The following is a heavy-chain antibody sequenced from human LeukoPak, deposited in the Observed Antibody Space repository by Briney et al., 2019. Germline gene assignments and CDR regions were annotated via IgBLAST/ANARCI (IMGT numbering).Heavy chain of an antibody. V-gene: IGHV1-46*01. J-gene: IGHJ5*02. CDR1: GYTFTSYY. CDR3: ARGRAAAGTGIDP. CDR2: INPSGGST. Sequence: ASVTVSCTASGYTFTSYYMHWVRQAPGQGLEWMGIINPSGGSTSYAQKFQGRVTMTRDTSTSTVYMELSGLRSEDTAVYYCARGRAAAGTGIDPWGQGTLVTVSS. D-gene: IGHD6-13*01.